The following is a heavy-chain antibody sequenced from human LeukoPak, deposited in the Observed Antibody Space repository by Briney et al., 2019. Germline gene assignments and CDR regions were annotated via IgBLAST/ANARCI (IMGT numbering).Heavy chain of an antibody. D-gene: IGHD5-18*01. J-gene: IGHJ4*02. V-gene: IGHV1-2*02. Sequence: ASVKVSCKASGYTFTDYYMYWVRQAPGQGLEWMGWINPNSGGTNYAQKFQGRVTMTRDTSISTVYMELSSLRSDDTAVYYCARDRLPHYTAWIDYWGQGTLDTVSS. CDR3: ARDRLPHYTAWIDY. CDR1: GYTFTDYY. CDR2: INPNSGGT.